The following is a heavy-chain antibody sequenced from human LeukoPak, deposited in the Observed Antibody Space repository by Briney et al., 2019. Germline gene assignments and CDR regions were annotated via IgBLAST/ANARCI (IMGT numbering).Heavy chain of an antibody. CDR3: AKPPRESYSGIFYYFDY. D-gene: IGHD1-26*01. V-gene: IGHV3-30*18. Sequence: PGGSLRLSCAASGFTFSSYGMHWVRQAPGKGLEWVAVISYDGSNKYYADSVKGRFTISRDNSKNTLYLQMNSLRAEDTAVYYCAKPPRESYSGIFYYFDYWGQGTLVTVSS. J-gene: IGHJ4*02. CDR1: GFTFSSYG. CDR2: ISYDGSNK.